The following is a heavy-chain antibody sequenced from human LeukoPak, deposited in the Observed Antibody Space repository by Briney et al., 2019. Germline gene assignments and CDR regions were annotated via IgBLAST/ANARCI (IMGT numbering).Heavy chain of an antibody. V-gene: IGHV1-69*01. J-gene: IGHJ4*02. CDR3: ARGLTYDFWSGYYWNGFDY. CDR1: GGTYSSYA. D-gene: IGHD3-3*01. Sequence: SVKVSCKASGGTYSSYAISWVRQAPRQRLEWMGGIIPIFGTANYAQKFQGRVTITADESTSTAYMELSSLRSEDTAVYYCARGLTYDFWSGYYWNGFDYWGQGTLVTVSS. CDR2: IIPIFGTA.